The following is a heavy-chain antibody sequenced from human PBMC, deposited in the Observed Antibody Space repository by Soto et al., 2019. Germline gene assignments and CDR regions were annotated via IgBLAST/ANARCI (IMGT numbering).Heavy chain of an antibody. CDR3: ARDPSFRDATIPGDLDDAFDI. D-gene: IGHD5-12*01. Sequence: SVKVSCKASGGTFSSYAISWVRQAPGQGLEWMGGIIPIFGTANYAQRFQGRVTITADESTSTAYMELSSLRSEDTAVYYCARDPSFRDATIPGDLDDAFDIWGQGTMVTVSS. CDR1: GGTFSSYA. V-gene: IGHV1-69*13. J-gene: IGHJ3*02. CDR2: IIPIFGTA.